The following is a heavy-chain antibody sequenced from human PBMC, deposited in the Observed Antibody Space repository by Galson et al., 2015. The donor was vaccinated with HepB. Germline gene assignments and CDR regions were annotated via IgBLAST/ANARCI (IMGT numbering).Heavy chain of an antibody. J-gene: IGHJ4*02. V-gene: IGHV1-46*01. CDR2: INPSGGST. D-gene: IGHD3-22*01. CDR3: AVISYYYDSSGYYLRRPFDY. CDR1: GYTFTSYY. Sequence: SVKVSCKASGYTFTSYYMHWVRQAPGQGLEWMGIINPSGGSTSYAQRFQGRVTMTRDTSTSTVYMELSSLRSEDTAVYYYAVISYYYDSSGYYLRRPFDYWGQGTLVTVSS.